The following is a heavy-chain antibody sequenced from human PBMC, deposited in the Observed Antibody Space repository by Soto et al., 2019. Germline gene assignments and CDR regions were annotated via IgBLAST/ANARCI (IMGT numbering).Heavy chain of an antibody. J-gene: IGHJ2*01. Sequence: EVQLVESGGNLVQPGGSLRLCCAASGFTFSSYWMSWVHQAPGKGLEWVANIKHDESEKYYVDSVKGRFTVSRDNAKNSLYLQMNSLRAEDTAVYYCARIDGIVADGIAYWYFDLWGRGTLVTVSS. CDR3: ARIDGIVADGIAYWYFDL. V-gene: IGHV3-7*01. CDR2: IKHDESEK. D-gene: IGHD6-13*01. CDR1: GFTFSSYW.